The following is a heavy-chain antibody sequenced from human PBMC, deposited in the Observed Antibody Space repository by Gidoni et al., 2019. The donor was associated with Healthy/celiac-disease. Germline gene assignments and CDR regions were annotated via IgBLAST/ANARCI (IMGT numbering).Heavy chain of an antibody. D-gene: IGHD2-2*01. J-gene: IGHJ2*01. Sequence: EVQLVESGGGLVKPGGSLRLSCAASGFTFSSYSMNWVRQAPGKGLEWVSSISSSSSYIYYADSVKGRFTISRDNAKNSLYLQRNSLRAEDTAVYYCARSIVVVPAHFDLWGRGTLVTVSS. CDR2: ISSSSSYI. CDR1: GFTFSSYS. V-gene: IGHV3-21*01. CDR3: ARSIVVVPAHFDL.